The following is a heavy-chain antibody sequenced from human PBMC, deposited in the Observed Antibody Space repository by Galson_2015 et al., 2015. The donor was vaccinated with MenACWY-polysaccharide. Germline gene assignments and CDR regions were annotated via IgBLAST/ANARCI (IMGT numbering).Heavy chain of an antibody. V-gene: IGHV3-30*18. CDR3: AKPLPIAAAGRTWDAFDI. J-gene: IGHJ3*02. Sequence: SLRLSCAASGFTFSSYGMHWVRQAPGKGLEWVAVISYDGSNKYYADSVKGRFTISRDNSKNTLYLQMNSLRAEDTAMYYCAKPLPIAAAGRTWDAFDIWGQGTMVTVSS. CDR1: GFTFSSYG. D-gene: IGHD6-13*01. CDR2: ISYDGSNK.